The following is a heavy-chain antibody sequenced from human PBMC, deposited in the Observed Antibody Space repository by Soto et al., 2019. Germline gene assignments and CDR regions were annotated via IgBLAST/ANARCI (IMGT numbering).Heavy chain of an antibody. CDR2: IYWSDDE. CDR3: ARGQAARPVFAFDI. J-gene: IGHJ3*02. Sequence: QGTLKESGPTLVKPTQTLTLNCSFSGFSLSTSGVGVGWIRQPPGKALEWLAHIYWSDDEHYRPSLKSTLSITKYTSKKQLVITMTNNDPVDTATYYCARGQAARPVFAFDIWGQGTMVTVSS. CDR1: GFSLSTSGVG. D-gene: IGHD6-6*01. V-gene: IGHV2-5*01.